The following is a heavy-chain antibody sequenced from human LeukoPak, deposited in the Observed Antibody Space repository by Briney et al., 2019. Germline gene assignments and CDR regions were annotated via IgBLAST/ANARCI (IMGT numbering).Heavy chain of an antibody. J-gene: IGHJ3*02. Sequence: SETLSLTCTVSGGSISSTSYYWGWIRQPPGKGLEWIGSIYYNGNTYYNPSLNSRVTISVDTSKNQFSLKLSSVTAADTAVYYCARAGYGDSRSFDIWGQGTMVTVSS. CDR1: GGSISSTSYY. V-gene: IGHV4-39*07. D-gene: IGHD4-17*01. CDR2: IYYNGNT. CDR3: ARAGYGDSRSFDI.